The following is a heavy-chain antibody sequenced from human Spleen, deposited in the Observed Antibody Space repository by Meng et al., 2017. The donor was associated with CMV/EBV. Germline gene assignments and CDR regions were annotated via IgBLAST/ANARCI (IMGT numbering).Heavy chain of an antibody. D-gene: IGHD6-6*01. CDR3: AKGDAYSTSSHLHY. Sequence: GESLKISCAASGFTFSSYAMSWVRQAPGKGLEWVSGMTGSGGTTNDADSVKGRFTISRDNSKNTLYLQMNSLRGEDTAVYYCAKGDAYSTSSHLHYWGQGTLVTVSS. CDR1: GFTFSSYA. V-gene: IGHV3-23*01. CDR2: MTGSGGTT. J-gene: IGHJ4*02.